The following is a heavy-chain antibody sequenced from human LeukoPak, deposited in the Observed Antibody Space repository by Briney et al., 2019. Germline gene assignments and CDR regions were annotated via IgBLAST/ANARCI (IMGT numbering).Heavy chain of an antibody. D-gene: IGHD4-17*01. CDR1: VYTFTGYY. CDR3: ARIDGDYGPY. CDR2: INPNSGGT. V-gene: IGHV1-2*02. Sequence: ASVRVSCTPSVYTFTGYYMHWVRQAPGQGLEWMGWINPNSGGTNYAQKFQGRVTMTRDTSISTAYMELSRLRSDDTAVYYCARIDGDYGPYWGQGTLVTVSS. J-gene: IGHJ4*02.